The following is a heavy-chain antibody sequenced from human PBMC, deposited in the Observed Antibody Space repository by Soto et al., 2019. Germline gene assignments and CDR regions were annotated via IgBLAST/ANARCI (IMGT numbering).Heavy chain of an antibody. CDR2: IKQDGSEK. J-gene: IGHJ4*02. V-gene: IGHV3-7*01. Sequence: PGGSLRLSCAASGFTFSSYWMSWVRQAPGKGLEWVANIKQDGSEKYYVDSVKGRFTISRDNAKNSLYLQMNSLRAEDTAVYYCARDGADSSDNAFDYWGQGTLVTVSS. CDR3: ARDGADSSDNAFDY. CDR1: GFTFSSYW. D-gene: IGHD6-19*01.